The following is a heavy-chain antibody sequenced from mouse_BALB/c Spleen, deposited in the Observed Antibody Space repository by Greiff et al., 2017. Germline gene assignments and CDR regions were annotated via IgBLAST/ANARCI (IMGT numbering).Heavy chain of an antibody. CDR2: IRNKANGYTT. V-gene: IGHV7-3*02. D-gene: IGHD2-14*01. J-gene: IGHJ1*01. CDR1: GFTFTDYY. Sequence: EVQLVESGGGLVQPGGSLRLSCATSGFTFTDYYMSWVRQPPGKALEWLGFIRNKANGYTTEYSASVKGRFTISRDNSQSILYLQMNTLRAEDSATYYCARDQDRYRFFDVWGAGTTVTVSA. CDR3: ARDQDRYRFFDV.